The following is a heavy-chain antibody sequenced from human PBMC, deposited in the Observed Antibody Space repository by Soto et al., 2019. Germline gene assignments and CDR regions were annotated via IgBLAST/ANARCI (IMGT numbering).Heavy chain of an antibody. V-gene: IGHV1-69*06. CDR2: IIPIFGTA. CDR3: ASRAISGSYWFDY. J-gene: IGHJ4*02. CDR1: GGTFSSYA. D-gene: IGHD1-26*01. Sequence: SVKVSCKASGGTFSSYAISWVRQAPGQGLEWMGGIIPIFGTANYAQKFQGRVTITADKSTSTAYMELSSLRSEDTAVYYCASRAISGSYWFDYWGQGTLVTVSS.